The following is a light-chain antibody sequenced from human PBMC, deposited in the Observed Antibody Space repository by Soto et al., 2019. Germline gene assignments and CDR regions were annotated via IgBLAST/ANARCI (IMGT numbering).Light chain of an antibody. CDR3: QQTNSFPIT. CDR1: QSISSW. J-gene: IGKJ5*01. V-gene: IGKV1-5*01. Sequence: DIQMTQSPSTLSASVGDRVTITCRASQSISSWLAWYQQKPGKAPKILIFDASSLQSGVPSRFSGSGSGTDFTLTITNLQPEDFATYYCQQTNSFPITFGQGTRLEIK. CDR2: DAS.